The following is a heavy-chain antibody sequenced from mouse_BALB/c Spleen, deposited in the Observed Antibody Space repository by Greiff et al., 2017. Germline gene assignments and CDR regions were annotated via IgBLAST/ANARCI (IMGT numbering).Heavy chain of an antibody. CDR2: IDPANGNT. J-gene: IGHJ4*01. Sequence: EVQLQQSGAELVKPGASVKLSCTASGFNIKDTYMHWVKQRPEQGLEWIGRIDPANGNTKYDPKFQGKATITADTSSNTAYLQLSSLTSEDTAVYYCARGYDYEYYYAMDYWGQGTSVTVSS. D-gene: IGHD2-4*01. V-gene: IGHV14-3*02. CDR1: GFNIKDTY. CDR3: ARGYDYEYYYAMDY.